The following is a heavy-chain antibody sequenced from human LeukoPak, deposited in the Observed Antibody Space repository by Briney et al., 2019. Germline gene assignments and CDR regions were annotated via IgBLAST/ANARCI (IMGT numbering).Heavy chain of an antibody. V-gene: IGHV3-7*01. CDR2: IKQDGSEK. CDR1: GFTFSDNW. CDR3: ARGASRADY. J-gene: IGHJ4*02. Sequence: GGSLRLSCVGSGFTFSDNWMSWVRQAPGKGLEWVANIKQDGSEKDYVDALKGRFTISRDNAKNSLYLQMNSLRAEDTALYYCARGASRADYWGQGTLVTVSS.